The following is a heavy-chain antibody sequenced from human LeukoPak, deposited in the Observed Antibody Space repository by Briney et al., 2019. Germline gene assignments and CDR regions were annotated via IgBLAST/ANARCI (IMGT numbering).Heavy chain of an antibody. CDR3: ARERESSGYSPVDP. CDR1: VYTFTGHY. CDR2: INPTSGDT. J-gene: IGHJ5*02. Sequence: ASVKVSCKASVYTFTGHYMHWVRQAPGRGLEWMGWINPTSGDTKYAPEFEGRVTMTRDTSKTTAYMDLSGLRSDDTAVYYCARERESSGYSPVDPWGQGTQVTVSS. D-gene: IGHD3-22*01. V-gene: IGHV1-2*02.